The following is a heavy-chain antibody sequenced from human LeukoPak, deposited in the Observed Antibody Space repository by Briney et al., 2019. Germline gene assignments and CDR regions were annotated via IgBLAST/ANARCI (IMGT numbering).Heavy chain of an antibody. CDR3: AKATVASSSSNWFDP. J-gene: IGHJ5*02. CDR2: ISGSNNST. Sequence: GGSLRLSCAASGFPLSSYAMSWVRQAPGKGLEWVSGISGSNNSTYYADSVKGRFTISRDNSKNTLYLLMNSLRAEDTAVYYCAKATVASSSSNWFDPWGQGALVTVSS. D-gene: IGHD4-11*01. CDR1: GFPLSSYA. V-gene: IGHV3-23*01.